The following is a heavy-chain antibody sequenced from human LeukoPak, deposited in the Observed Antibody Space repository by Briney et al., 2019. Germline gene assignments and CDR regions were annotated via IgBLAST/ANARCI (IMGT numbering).Heavy chain of an antibody. CDR2: MNPNSGNT. V-gene: IGHV1-8*01. D-gene: IGHD5-18*01. CDR3: ARGITRIQLWLGY. Sequence: ASVKVSCKASGYTFTSYDINWVRQATGQGLEWMGWMNPNSGNTGYAQKFQGRVTMTRNTSISTAYMELSSLRTEDTAVYYCARGITRIQLWLGYWGQGTLVTVSS. J-gene: IGHJ4*02. CDR1: GYTFTSYD.